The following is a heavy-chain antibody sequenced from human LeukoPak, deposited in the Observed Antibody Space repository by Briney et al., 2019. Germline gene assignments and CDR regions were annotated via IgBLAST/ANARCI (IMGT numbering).Heavy chain of an antibody. V-gene: IGHV3-23*01. CDR3: AKERVPYYDFWSGYSSWFDP. CDR1: GFTFSSYA. CDR2: ISGSGGST. J-gene: IGHJ5*02. D-gene: IGHD3-3*01. Sequence: GGSLRLSCAASGFTFSSYAMSWVRQAPGKGLEWVSAISGSGGSTYYADSVKGRFTISRDNSKNTLYLQMNSLRAEDTAVYYCAKERVPYYDFWSGYSSWFDPWGQGTLVTVS.